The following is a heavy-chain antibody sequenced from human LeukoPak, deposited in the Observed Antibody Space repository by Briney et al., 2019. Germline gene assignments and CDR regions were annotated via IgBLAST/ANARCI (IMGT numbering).Heavy chain of an antibody. CDR3: ARGRYFDFSDFDY. J-gene: IGHJ4*02. CDR2: ISSSSSYI. Sequence: PGGSLRLSCAASGFTFSSYSMNWVRQAPGKGLEWVSSISSSSSYIYYADSVKGRFTISRDNAKNSLYLQMNSLRAEDTAVYYCARGRYFDFSDFDYWGQGTLVTVSS. V-gene: IGHV3-21*01. CDR1: GFTFSSYS. D-gene: IGHD3-9*01.